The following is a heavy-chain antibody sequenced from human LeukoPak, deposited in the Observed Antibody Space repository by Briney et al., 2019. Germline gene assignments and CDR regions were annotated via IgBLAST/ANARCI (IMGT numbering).Heavy chain of an antibody. CDR2: IYHSGST. J-gene: IGHJ4*02. V-gene: IGHV4-38-2*01. D-gene: IGHD2-15*01. CDR1: GYSISSGYY. CDR3: ARSSDIVVVVAASPYYFDY. Sequence: KPSETLSLTCAVSGYSISSGYYWGWIRQPPGKGLEWIGSIYHSGSTYYNPSLKSRVTISVDTSKNQFSLKLSSVTAADTAVYYCARSSDIVVVVAASPYYFDYWGQGTLVTVSS.